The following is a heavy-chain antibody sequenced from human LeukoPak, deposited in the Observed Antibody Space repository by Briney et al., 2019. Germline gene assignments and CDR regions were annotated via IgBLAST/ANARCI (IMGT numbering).Heavy chain of an antibody. CDR3: TSTH. J-gene: IGHJ4*02. CDR2: IRSKANSYAT. D-gene: IGHD2-15*01. Sequence: WXRQASGKGLEWVGRIRSKANSYATAYAASVKGRFTISRDDSKNTAYLQMNSLKTEDTAVYYCTSTHWGQGTLVTVSS. V-gene: IGHV3-73*01.